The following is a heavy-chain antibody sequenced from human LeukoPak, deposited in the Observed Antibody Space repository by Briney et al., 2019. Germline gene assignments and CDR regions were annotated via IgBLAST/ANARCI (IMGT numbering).Heavy chain of an antibody. J-gene: IGHJ5*02. CDR1: GFTVSSSY. CDR2: FYRGDST. D-gene: IGHD3-10*01. V-gene: IGHV3-53*01. CDR3: AASNNYGSGSYYIPNWFDP. Sequence: GGSLRLSCAASGFTVSSSYMYWVRQAPGKGLEWVSFFYRGDSTYYAESVRGRFTISRDNSKNTLYLLMNSLRAEDTAIYYCAASNNYGSGSYYIPNWFDPWGQGTLVTVSS.